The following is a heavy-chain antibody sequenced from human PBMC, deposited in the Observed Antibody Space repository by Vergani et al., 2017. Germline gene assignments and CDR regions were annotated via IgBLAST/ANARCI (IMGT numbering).Heavy chain of an antibody. CDR3: ARSRLLRYYYMDV. V-gene: IGHV4-59*01. CDR1: GGSISSYY. CDR2: IYYSGST. J-gene: IGHJ6*03. Sequence: QVQLQESGPGLVKPSETLSLTCTVSGGSISSYYWSWIRQPPGKGLEWIGYIYYSGSTNYNPSLKSRVTISVDTSKNQFSLKLGSVTAADTAVYYCARSRLLRYYYMDVWGKGTTVTVSS. D-gene: IGHD2-21*02.